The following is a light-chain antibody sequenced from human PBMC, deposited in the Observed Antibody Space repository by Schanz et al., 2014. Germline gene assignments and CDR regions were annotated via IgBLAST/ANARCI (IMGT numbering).Light chain of an antibody. CDR1: QSVGRN. V-gene: IGKV3D-20*02. Sequence: EIVLTQSPGTLSLSPGERATLSCRASQSVGRNLAWYQQKPGQAPRLLIFGASTRATGIPDTFSGSGSGTDFTLTISRLEPEDFAVYYCQQRSDWPITFGQGTRLDIK. CDR2: GAS. CDR3: QQRSDWPIT. J-gene: IGKJ5*01.